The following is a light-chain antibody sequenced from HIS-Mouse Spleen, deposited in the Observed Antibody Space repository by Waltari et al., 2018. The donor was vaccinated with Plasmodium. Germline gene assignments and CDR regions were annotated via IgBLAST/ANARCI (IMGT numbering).Light chain of an antibody. CDR3: QQYKNWSFT. CDR1: QSVSSN. Sequence: EIVMTQSPATLSVSPGERATLSCRASQSVSSNLAWYQQNRGQAPRLLIYGASTRATGIPARFSGSGSGTEFTLTISSLQSEDFAVYYCQQYKNWSFTFGPGTKVDIK. V-gene: IGKV3-15*01. J-gene: IGKJ3*01. CDR2: GAS.